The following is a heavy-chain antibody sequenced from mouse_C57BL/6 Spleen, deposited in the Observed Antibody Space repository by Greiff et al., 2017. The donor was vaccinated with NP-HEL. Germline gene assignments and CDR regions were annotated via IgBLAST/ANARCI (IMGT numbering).Heavy chain of an antibody. CDR1: GFTFSNYW. CDR3: TGDGNRYAMDY. Sequence: EVKLMESGGGLVQPGGSMKLSCVASGFTFSNYWMNWVRQSPEKGLEWVAQIRLKSDNYATHYAESVKGRFTISRDDSKSSVYLQMNNLRAEDTGIYYCTGDGNRYAMDYWGQGTSVTVSS. CDR2: IRLKSDNYAT. D-gene: IGHD2-1*01. V-gene: IGHV6-3*01. J-gene: IGHJ4*01.